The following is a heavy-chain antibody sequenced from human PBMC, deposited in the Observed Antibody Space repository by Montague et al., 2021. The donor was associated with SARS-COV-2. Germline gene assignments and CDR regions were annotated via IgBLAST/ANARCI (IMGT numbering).Heavy chain of an antibody. D-gene: IGHD4-17*01. CDR3: AMRGGALDAFDI. CDR1: GGSIRTSSYY. J-gene: IGHJ3*02. CDR2: IYYSGGT. V-gene: IGHV4-39*01. Sequence: SETLSLTCTVSGGSIRTSSYYWGWIRQPPGKGLDWIGSIYYSGGTYYNPSLKSRVTISVDTSKNQLSLKLSSVTAADTAVYYCAMRGGALDAFDIWGQGTMVIVSS.